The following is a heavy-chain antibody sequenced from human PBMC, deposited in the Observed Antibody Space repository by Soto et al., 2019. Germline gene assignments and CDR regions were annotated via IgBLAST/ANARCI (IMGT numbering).Heavy chain of an antibody. V-gene: IGHV2-5*02. CDR1: AFSLSPNGVG. CDR3: ARLVAAGITYYFDS. D-gene: IGHD2-21*01. Sequence: QITLKESGPTLVKPTQTLKLTCTFSAFSLSPNGVGVGLIRQPPGKALEWLTFIYWDDDKRYSPSLKSRLTITKDTSKNQVVLTMTNMDPVDTATYYCARLVAAGITYYFDSWGQGTLVTVSS. CDR2: IYWDDDK. J-gene: IGHJ4*02.